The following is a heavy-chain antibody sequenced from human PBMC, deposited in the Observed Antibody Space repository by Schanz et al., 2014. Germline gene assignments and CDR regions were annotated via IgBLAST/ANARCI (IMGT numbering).Heavy chain of an antibody. V-gene: IGHV3-11*01. D-gene: IGHD1-26*01. J-gene: IGHJ6*02. CDR3: ASSSYRLLSYYYAMDV. Sequence: QVQLEESGGGLVTPGGSLRLSCAASGFTFSDYYMSWIRQAPGKGLECISYISSRGTTIYYADSVKGRFTISRDNAENSLYLQMSSLRAEDTAVYYCASSSYRLLSYYYAMDVWGQGARVTVSS. CDR1: GFTFSDYY. CDR2: ISSRGTTI.